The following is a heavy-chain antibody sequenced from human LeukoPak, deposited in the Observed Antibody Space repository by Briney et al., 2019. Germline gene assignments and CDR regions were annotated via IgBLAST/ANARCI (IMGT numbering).Heavy chain of an antibody. D-gene: IGHD6-13*01. Sequence: GGSLRLSCAASGFTFSSYSMNWVRQAPGKGLEWVSSISSSSSYMYYADSVKGRFTISRDNAKNSLYLQMNSLRAEDTAVYYCARGGIAAAEPGYWGQGTLVTVSS. CDR3: ARGGIAAAEPGY. J-gene: IGHJ4*02. V-gene: IGHV3-21*01. CDR2: ISSSSSYM. CDR1: GFTFSSYS.